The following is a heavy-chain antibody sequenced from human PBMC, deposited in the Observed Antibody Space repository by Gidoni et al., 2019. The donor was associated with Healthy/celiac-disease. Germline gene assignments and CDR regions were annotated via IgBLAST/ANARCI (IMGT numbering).Heavy chain of an antibody. CDR2: IWYDGSNK. CDR1: GFTFSSYA. J-gene: IGHJ3*02. V-gene: IGHV3-33*01. Sequence: QVQLVESGGGVVQPGRSLRLSCAASGFTFSSYAMHWVRQAPGTGLEWVAVIWYDGSNKYYADSVKGRFTISRDNSKNTLYLQMNSLRAEDTAVYYCARDLIYEWELSQLNDAFDIWGQGTMVTVSS. CDR3: ARDLIYEWELSQLNDAFDI. D-gene: IGHD1-26*01.